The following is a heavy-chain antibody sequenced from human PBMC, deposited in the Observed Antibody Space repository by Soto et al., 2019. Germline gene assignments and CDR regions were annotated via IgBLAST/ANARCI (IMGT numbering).Heavy chain of an antibody. CDR2: IWYDGSNK. CDR1: GFTFSSYG. D-gene: IGHD3-16*01. Sequence: GGSLRLSCAASGFTFSSYGMHWVRQAPGKGLEWVAVIWYDGSNKYYADSVKGQFTISRDNSKNTLYLQMNSLRAEDTAVYYCARDLGNYYGMDVWGQGTTVTVSS. CDR3: ARDLGNYYGMDV. J-gene: IGHJ6*02. V-gene: IGHV3-33*01.